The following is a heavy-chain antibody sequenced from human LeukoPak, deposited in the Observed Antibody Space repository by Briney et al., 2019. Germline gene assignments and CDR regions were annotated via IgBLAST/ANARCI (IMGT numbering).Heavy chain of an antibody. Sequence: ASVEVSCKASGGTFSSYVISWVRQAPGQGLEWMGGIIPMFGTANYAEKFQGRVTITADGSTSTAYMELSNLRSEDTAVYYCAREIPSGIYYDSGGYPVVKWGQGTMVTVSS. J-gene: IGHJ3*01. D-gene: IGHD3-22*01. CDR2: IIPMFGTA. V-gene: IGHV1-69*13. CDR1: GGTFSSYV. CDR3: AREIPSGIYYDSGGYPVVK.